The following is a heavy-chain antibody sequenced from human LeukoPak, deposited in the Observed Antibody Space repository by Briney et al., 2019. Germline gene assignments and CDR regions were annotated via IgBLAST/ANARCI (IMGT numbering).Heavy chain of an antibody. J-gene: IGHJ6*03. CDR1: GFTFSSYG. D-gene: IGHD2-2*02. Sequence: GGSLRLSCAASGFTFSSYGMHWVRQAPGKGLEWVAGIWYDGSNKYYADSVKGRFTISRDNSKNTLYLQMNSLRAEDTAVYYCARETRYCSSTSCYNPILYYYYYYMDVWGKGTTVTVSS. V-gene: IGHV3-33*01. CDR3: ARETRYCSSTSCYNPILYYYYYYMDV. CDR2: IWYDGSNK.